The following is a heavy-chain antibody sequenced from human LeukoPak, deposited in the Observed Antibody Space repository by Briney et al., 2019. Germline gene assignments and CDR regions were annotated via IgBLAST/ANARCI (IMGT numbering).Heavy chain of an antibody. CDR2: INPSGGST. D-gene: IGHD2-2*01. J-gene: IGHJ5*02. CDR3: ARVKVHCSSTSCYHLDP. Sequence: ASVKVSCKASGYTFTSYYMHWVRQAPGQGLEWMGIINPSGGSTSYAQKFQGRVTMTRDTSTSTVYMELSSLRSEDTAVYYCARVKVHCSSTSCYHLDPWGQGTLVTVSS. CDR1: GYTFTSYY. V-gene: IGHV1-46*01.